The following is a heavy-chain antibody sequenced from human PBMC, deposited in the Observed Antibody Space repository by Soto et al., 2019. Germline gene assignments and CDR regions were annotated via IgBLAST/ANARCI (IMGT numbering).Heavy chain of an antibody. CDR1: GFTLSSYW. D-gene: IGHD6-19*01. J-gene: IGHJ3*02. CDR2: IKQDGSEK. Sequence: PGGSLRLSCAASGFTLSSYWMSWVRQAPGKGLEWVANIKQDGSEKYYVDSVKGRFTISRDNAKNSLYLQMNSLRAEDTAVYYCARGDIPHSGWYTPGAFDIWGQGTMVTVSS. CDR3: ARGDIPHSGWYTPGAFDI. V-gene: IGHV3-7*03.